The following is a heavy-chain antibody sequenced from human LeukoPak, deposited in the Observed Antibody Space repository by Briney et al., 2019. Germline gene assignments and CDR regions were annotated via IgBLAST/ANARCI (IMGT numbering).Heavy chain of an antibody. CDR1: GGTLSSYA. Sequence: SVKVSCKASGGTLSSYAISWVRQAPGQGLEWMGGIIPIFGTANYAQKFQGRVTITTDESTSTAYMELSSLRSEDTAVYYCASLKLVGATMDVWGKGTTVTVSS. D-gene: IGHD1-26*01. CDR2: IIPIFGTA. J-gene: IGHJ6*03. CDR3: ASLKLVGATMDV. V-gene: IGHV1-69*05.